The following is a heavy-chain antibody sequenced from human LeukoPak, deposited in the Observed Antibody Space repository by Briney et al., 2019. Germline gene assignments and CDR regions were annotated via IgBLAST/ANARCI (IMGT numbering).Heavy chain of an antibody. Sequence: PGGSLRLSCAASGFTFSSYAMSWVRQAPGKGLEWVSAISGGGGSTYYADSVKGRFTISRDNSKNTLYLQMNSLRAEDTAVYYCAKASVAGTYYYGMNVWGQGATVTVSS. CDR2: ISGGGGST. D-gene: IGHD6-19*01. V-gene: IGHV3-23*01. CDR1: GFTFSSYA. J-gene: IGHJ6*02. CDR3: AKASVAGTYYYGMNV.